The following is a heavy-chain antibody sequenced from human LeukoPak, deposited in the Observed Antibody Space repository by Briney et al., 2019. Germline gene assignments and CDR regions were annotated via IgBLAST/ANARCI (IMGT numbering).Heavy chain of an antibody. CDR1: GYSFNTCW. CDR2: IYPGDSDT. J-gene: IGHJ4*02. Sequence: GESLKISCKGSGYSFNTCWIAWVRQMPGKGLECMGIIYPGDSDTRYSPSFQGQVTISADKSISTAYLQWSSLKASDTAIYYCARHGKVGATQSWLDYWGQGTLVTVSS. CDR3: ARHGKVGATQSWLDY. V-gene: IGHV5-51*01. D-gene: IGHD1-26*01.